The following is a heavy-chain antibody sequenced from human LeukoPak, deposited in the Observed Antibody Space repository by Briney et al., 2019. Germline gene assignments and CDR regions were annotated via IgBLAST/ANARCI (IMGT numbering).Heavy chain of an antibody. CDR2: IYYSGST. J-gene: IGHJ4*02. V-gene: IGHV4-59*08. D-gene: IGHD6-19*01. Sequence: SETLSLTCTVSGGSNSSYYWSWIRQPPGKGLEWIGYIYYSGSTNYNPSLKSRVTISVDTSKNQFSLKLSSVTAADAAVYYCARRDSSGWYYFDYWGQGTLVTVSS. CDR1: GGSNSSYY. CDR3: ARRDSSGWYYFDY.